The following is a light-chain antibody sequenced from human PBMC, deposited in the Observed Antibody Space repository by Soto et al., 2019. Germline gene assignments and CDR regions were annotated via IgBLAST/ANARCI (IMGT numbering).Light chain of an antibody. CDR3: QQYTAWPLT. Sequence: IVMTQSPATLSVSPGEKATLSCRASQTVYNNLAWYQQKPGQAPRLLVYFASTRAAGIPARFSGSGSGTEFSLTISSPQSEDFALYYCQQYTAWPLTFGGGTKVETK. V-gene: IGKV3-15*01. CDR1: QTVYNN. CDR2: FAS. J-gene: IGKJ4*01.